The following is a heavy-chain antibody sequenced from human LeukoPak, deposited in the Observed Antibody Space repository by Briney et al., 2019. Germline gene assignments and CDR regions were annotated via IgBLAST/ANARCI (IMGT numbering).Heavy chain of an antibody. V-gene: IGHV3-21*01. Sequence: SGGSLRLSCAASGFTFSSYSMNWVRQAPGKGLEWVSSISSSSSYIYYADSVKGRFTISRDNAKNSLYLQMNSLRAEDTAVYYCARPIFGVVISQMDVWGKGTTVTVSS. CDR3: ARPIFGVVISQMDV. CDR2: ISSSSSYI. J-gene: IGHJ6*04. CDR1: GFTFSSYS. D-gene: IGHD3-3*01.